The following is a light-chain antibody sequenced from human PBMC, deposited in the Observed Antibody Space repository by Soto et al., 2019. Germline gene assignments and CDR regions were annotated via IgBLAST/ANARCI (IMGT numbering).Light chain of an antibody. CDR3: QVWGSNADPYAL. CDR1: NIGGKS. V-gene: IGLV3-21*04. J-gene: IGLJ3*02. CDR2: NDG. Sequence: SYELTQPPSVSVAPGKTARITCGGTNIGGKSVHWYQLKPGQAPVLIIYNDGDRPSGIPERFSGSNSGNTATLTVSWVEAGDEADYYCQVWGSNADPYALFGGGTKVTVL.